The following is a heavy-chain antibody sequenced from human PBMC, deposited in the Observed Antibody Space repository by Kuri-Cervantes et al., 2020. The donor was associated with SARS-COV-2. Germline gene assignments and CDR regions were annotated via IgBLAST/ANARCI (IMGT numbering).Heavy chain of an antibody. J-gene: IGHJ4*02. CDR2: INAGNGNT. CDR1: GYTFTSYA. V-gene: IGHV1-3*01. CDR3: ARAGGGIVGANHFDY. Sequence: ASVKVSCKASGYTFTSYAMHWVRQAPGQRLEWMGWINAGNGNTKYSQKFQGRVTITRDTSASTAYMELSSLRSEDTVVYYCARAGGGIVGANHFDYWGQGTLVTVSS. D-gene: IGHD1-26*01.